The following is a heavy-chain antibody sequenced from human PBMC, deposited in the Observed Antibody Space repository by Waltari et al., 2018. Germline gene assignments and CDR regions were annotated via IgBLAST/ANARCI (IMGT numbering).Heavy chain of an antibody. CDR2: IIPSIVTA. D-gene: IGHD3-22*01. CDR1: GGTFSSYA. CDR3: AVDPVDGFWDTMIYFDY. J-gene: IGHJ4*02. Sequence: QVQLVQSGAEVKKPGSSVKVSCKASGGTFSSYAISWVRQAPGQGLEWMGGIIPSIVTANNAQKFQGRVTFTTDESTSTAYMELSSLRSEDTALYYWAVDPVDGFWDTMIYFDYWGQGTLVTVSS. V-gene: IGHV1-69*05.